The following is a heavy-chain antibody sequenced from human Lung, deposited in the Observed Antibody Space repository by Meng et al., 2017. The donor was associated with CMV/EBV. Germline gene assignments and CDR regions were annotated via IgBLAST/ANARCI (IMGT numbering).Heavy chain of an antibody. CDR1: GYTFTAHY. Sequence: ASVKVSCKASGYTFTAHYFHWVRQAPGQGLEWMGWIHHHRGDTNYAQQFQGRVTLTRDTSINTGYVELTRLTSDDTAVYYCARDNNWGPDYWGQGTLVTVSS. D-gene: IGHD7-27*01. V-gene: IGHV1-2*02. CDR2: IHHHRGDT. J-gene: IGHJ4*02. CDR3: ARDNNWGPDY.